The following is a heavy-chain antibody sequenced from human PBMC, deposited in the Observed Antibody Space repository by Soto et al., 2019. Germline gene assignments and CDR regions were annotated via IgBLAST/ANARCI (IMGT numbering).Heavy chain of an antibody. J-gene: IGHJ4*02. D-gene: IGHD2-8*01. CDR3: VENPVSSRAY. CDR2: ISRSDNT. V-gene: IGHV3-23*01. Sequence: GGSLRLSCAASGFTFSNYAMNWVRQAPGKGLEWVSAISRSDNTYYADSVKGRFTISRDNSKNTLYLQMSSLRAEDTAGYFCVENPVSSRAYWGQGTLVTVSS. CDR1: GFTFSNYA.